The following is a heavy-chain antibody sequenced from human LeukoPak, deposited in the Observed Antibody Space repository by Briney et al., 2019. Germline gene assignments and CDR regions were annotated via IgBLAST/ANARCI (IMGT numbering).Heavy chain of an antibody. J-gene: IGHJ3*02. CDR3: ARGNNYYGSGSYYDDAFHI. CDR2: IIPILGIP. Sequence: EASVKVSCKASGGTFSGYAISWVRQAPGQGLEWMGRIIPILGIPNYAQKFQGRVTITADKSTSTASMELSSLRSEDTAVYYCARGNNYYGSGSYYDDAFHIWGQGTMVTVSS. D-gene: IGHD3-10*01. V-gene: IGHV1-69*04. CDR1: GGTFSGYA.